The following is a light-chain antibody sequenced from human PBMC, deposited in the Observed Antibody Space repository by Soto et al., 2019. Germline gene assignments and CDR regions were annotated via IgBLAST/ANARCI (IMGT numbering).Light chain of an antibody. V-gene: IGKV1-16*01. CDR1: QGIDND. CDR3: QQYKSYPIT. Sequence: DIQMTQSPSSLSASVGDRVTITCRASQGIDNDLVWFQQKPGKAPKSLIYGASRLQSGVPSRFSGSRSGTDFIFTISSLQPEDFATYYCQQYKSYPITFGQGTRLEI. CDR2: GAS. J-gene: IGKJ5*01.